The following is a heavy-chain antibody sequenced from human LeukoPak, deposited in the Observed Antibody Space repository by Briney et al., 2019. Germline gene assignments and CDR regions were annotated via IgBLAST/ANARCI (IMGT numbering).Heavy chain of an antibody. Sequence: ASVKVSCKASGYTFTSYDINWVRQATGQGLEWMGWMNPNSGNTGYAQKFQGRVTMTRNTSISTAYMELSSLRSEDTAVYYCARGVAVLRFLEWLSQYCFDYWGQGTLVTVSS. CDR1: GYTFTSYD. CDR3: ARGVAVLRFLEWLSQYCFDY. V-gene: IGHV1-8*01. D-gene: IGHD3-3*01. J-gene: IGHJ4*02. CDR2: MNPNSGNT.